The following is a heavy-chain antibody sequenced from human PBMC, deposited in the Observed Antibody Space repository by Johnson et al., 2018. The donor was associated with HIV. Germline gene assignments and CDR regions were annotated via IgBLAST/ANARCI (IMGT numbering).Heavy chain of an antibody. Sequence: QVQLVESGGGVVQPGRSLRLSCAAYDFTLSNYAMHWVRQAPGKGLEWVAVISYDGSNKYYADSVKGRFTVSRDNAKNSLFLQMNSLRTEDTAMYYCASSELATMDNAFDIWGQGTMVTVSS. V-gene: IGHV3-30*04. CDR3: ASSELATMDNAFDI. CDR1: DFTLSNYA. J-gene: IGHJ3*02. CDR2: ISYDGSNK. D-gene: IGHD1-14*01.